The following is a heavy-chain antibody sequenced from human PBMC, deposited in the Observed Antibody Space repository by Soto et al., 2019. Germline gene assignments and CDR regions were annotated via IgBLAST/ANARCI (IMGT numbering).Heavy chain of an antibody. CDR1: GFTFSSYC. CDR3: ARDRTYYDMEYYYMDV. CDR2: INSDGSST. J-gene: IGHJ6*03. V-gene: IGHV3-74*01. D-gene: IGHD3-9*01. Sequence: PGGSLRLSCAASGFTFSSYCIHWVRQAPGKGLVWVSRINSDGSSTSYADSVEGRFTISRDNAKNTLYLQMNSLRAEDTAVYYCARDRTYYDMEYYYMDVWGKGTTVTVSS.